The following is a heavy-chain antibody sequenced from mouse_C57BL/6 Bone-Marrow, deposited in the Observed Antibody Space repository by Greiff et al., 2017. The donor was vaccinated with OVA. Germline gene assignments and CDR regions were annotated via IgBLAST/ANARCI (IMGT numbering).Heavy chain of an antibody. CDR3: ARIERWLLRAWFAY. D-gene: IGHD2-3*01. V-gene: IGHV8-8*01. Sequence: ESGPGILQPSQTLSLTCSFSGFSLSTFGMGVGWIRPPSGKGLEWLAHIWWDDDKYYNPALKSRLTISKDTSKNQIFLKIANVDTADTATYDCARIERWLLRAWFAYWGQGTLVTVSA. CDR1: GFSLSTFGMG. J-gene: IGHJ3*01. CDR2: IWWDDDK.